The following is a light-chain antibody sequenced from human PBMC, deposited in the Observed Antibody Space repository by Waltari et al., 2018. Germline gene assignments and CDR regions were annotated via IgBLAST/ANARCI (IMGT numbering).Light chain of an antibody. J-gene: IGKJ3*01. Sequence: DIQMTQSPSSLSASVGDRVTITCQASKDISNYLNWYQQKPGKAPKLLIYDASNLETGGPSRFSGSGSGTDFTFTISSLQPEDIATYYCQQYDNLPPLFGPGTKVDIK. CDR2: DAS. CDR3: QQYDNLPPL. CDR1: KDISNY. V-gene: IGKV1-33*01.